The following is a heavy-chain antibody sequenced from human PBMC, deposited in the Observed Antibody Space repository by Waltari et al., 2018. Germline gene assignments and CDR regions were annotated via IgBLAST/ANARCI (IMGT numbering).Heavy chain of an antibody. V-gene: IGHV1-69*06. CDR2: IIPIFGTA. CDR3: ARNPGYSGWAGAFDI. J-gene: IGHJ3*02. D-gene: IGHD5-12*01. CDR1: GFTFSSYA. Sequence: VQLVESGGGLVQPGGSLRLSCAASGFTFSSYAISWVRQAPGQGLEWMGGIIPIFGTANYAQKFQGRVTITADKSTSTAYMELSSLRSEDTAVYYCARNPGYSGWAGAFDIWGQGTMVTVSS.